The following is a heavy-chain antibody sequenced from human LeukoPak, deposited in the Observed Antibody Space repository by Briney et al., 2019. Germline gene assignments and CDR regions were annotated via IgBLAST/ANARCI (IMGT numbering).Heavy chain of an antibody. J-gene: IGHJ3*02. CDR2: INPSGGST. D-gene: IGHD1-26*01. CDR3: ARARSRSHPIDVGVDDAFDI. Sequence: ASVKVSCKASGYTFTSYYMHWVRQAPGQGLEWMGIINPSGGSTSYAQKFQGRVTMTRDMSTSTVYMELSSLRSEDTAVYYCARARSRSHPIDVGVDDAFDIWGQGTMVTVSS. CDR1: GYTFTSYY. V-gene: IGHV1-46*01.